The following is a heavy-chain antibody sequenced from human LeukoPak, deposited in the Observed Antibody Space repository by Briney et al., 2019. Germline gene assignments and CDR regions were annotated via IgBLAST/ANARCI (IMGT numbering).Heavy chain of an antibody. CDR3: ATLSTSHYDSSGYYSTFLDY. D-gene: IGHD3-22*01. V-gene: IGHV1-24*01. CDR1: GYTLTELS. J-gene: IGHJ4*02. CDR2: FDPEDGET. Sequence: EASVKVSCKASGYTLTELSMHWVRQAPGKGLEWMGGFDPEDGETIYAQKFQGRVTMTEDTSAGTAYMELSSLRSEDTAVYYCATLSTSHYDSSGYYSTFLDYWGQGTLVTVSS.